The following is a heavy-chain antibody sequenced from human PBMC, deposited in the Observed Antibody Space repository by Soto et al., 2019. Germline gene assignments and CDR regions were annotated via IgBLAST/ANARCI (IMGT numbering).Heavy chain of an antibody. D-gene: IGHD2-21*01. CDR3: ARGFPLCFDP. CDR1: GYTFTSYA. Sequence: QVQLVQSGAEKKKPGASVKVSCKASGYTFTSYAIHWVRQAPGQRLAWMGWINAGNGNTKYSQKLQGRVTITRDTSASTSYIELSILRSEYTAVYYGARGFPLCFDPWGQGTLVTVSS. CDR2: INAGNGNT. V-gene: IGHV1-3*05. J-gene: IGHJ5*02.